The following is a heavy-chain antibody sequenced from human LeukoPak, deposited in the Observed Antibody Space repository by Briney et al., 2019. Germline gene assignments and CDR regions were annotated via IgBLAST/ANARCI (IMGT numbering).Heavy chain of an antibody. CDR3: ARYGTDPFDI. CDR1: GFTFSRYW. Sequence: GGSLRLSCAASGFTFSRYWMHWVRQAPGKGLVRVSRINNDGSNTYYADSVKGRFTISRDNAKNTLYLQMDGLRAEDTALYYCARYGTDPFDIWGQGTLVTVSS. D-gene: IGHD4-17*01. V-gene: IGHV3-74*01. CDR2: INNDGSNT. J-gene: IGHJ3*02.